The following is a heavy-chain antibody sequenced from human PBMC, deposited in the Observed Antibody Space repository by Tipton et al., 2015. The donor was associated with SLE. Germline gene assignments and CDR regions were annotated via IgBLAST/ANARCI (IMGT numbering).Heavy chain of an antibody. V-gene: IGHV4-39*07. CDR2: IYYSGST. CDR3: ARDDSSAVDP. D-gene: IGHD3-22*01. J-gene: IGHJ5*02. Sequence: TLSLTCAVSGGSISSSSYYWGWIRQPPGKGLEWIGSIYYSGSTYYNPSLKSRVTISVDTSKNQFSLKLSSVTAADTAVYYCARDDSSAVDPWGQGTLVTVSS. CDR1: GGSISSSSYY.